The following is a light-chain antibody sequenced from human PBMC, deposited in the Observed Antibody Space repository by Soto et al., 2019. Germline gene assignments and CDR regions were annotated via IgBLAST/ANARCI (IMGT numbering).Light chain of an antibody. CDR3: QQYNNWPPWT. J-gene: IGKJ1*01. CDR1: QSVTNN. V-gene: IGKV3-15*01. CDR2: GAS. Sequence: IVLTQSPATLSVSPGERATLSCRASQSVTNNLSWYQHKPGQAPRLLIYGASTRATGIPARFSGSGSETEFTLTISSLQSEDYAIYYCQQYNNWPPWTFGQGTKVDIK.